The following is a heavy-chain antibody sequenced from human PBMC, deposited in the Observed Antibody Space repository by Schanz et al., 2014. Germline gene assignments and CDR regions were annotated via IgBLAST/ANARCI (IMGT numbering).Heavy chain of an antibody. CDR3: ARDRGRGDLPGDI. Sequence: QVQLQESGPGLVKPSQTLSLTCTVSGGSVSSGGDYWSWIRQHPGKGLEWIGFISYSGSTYYNPSLKSRVTISVDTSKNQFSLNLNSATAADTAVYYCARDRGRGDLPGDIWGQGTMVTVSS. D-gene: IGHD4-17*01. J-gene: IGHJ3*02. CDR2: ISYSGST. CDR1: GGSVSSGGDY. V-gene: IGHV4-31*03.